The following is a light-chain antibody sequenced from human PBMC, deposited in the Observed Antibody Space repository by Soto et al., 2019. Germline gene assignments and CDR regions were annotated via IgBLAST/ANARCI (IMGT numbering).Light chain of an antibody. CDR2: LGS. J-gene: IGKJ1*01. V-gene: IGKV2-28*01. CDR3: MQSLQPPLT. CDR1: QSLLESNGYNC. Sequence: DIVMTQSPLSLPVTPGEPASISCRSSQSLLESNGYNCLEWYLQKPGQSPQLLIYLGSNRASGVPDRFSGSGSGTDFTLKISRVEAEEVGGYYCMQSLQPPLTFGQGTKVEIK.